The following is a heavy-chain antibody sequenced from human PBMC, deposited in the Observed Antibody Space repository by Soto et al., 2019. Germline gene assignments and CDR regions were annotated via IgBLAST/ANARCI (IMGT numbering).Heavy chain of an antibody. D-gene: IGHD3-3*01. J-gene: IGHJ4*02. CDR1: GGSISSGGYY. CDR2: IYYSGST. Sequence: SETLSLTCTVSGGSISSGGYYWSWIRQHPGKGLEWIGYIYYSGSTYYNPSLKSRVTISVDTSKNQFSPKLSSVTAADTAVYYCARMPYDFWSGYPIDYWGQGTLVTVSS. CDR3: ARMPYDFWSGYPIDY. V-gene: IGHV4-31*03.